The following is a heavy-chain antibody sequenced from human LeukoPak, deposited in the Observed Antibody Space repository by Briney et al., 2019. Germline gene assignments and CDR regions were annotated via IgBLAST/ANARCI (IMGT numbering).Heavy chain of an antibody. CDR2: ISWNSGSI. D-gene: IGHD6-13*01. J-gene: IGHJ4*02. Sequence: PGGSLRLSCAASGFTFDDYAMHWVRQAPGKGLEWVSGISWNSGSIGYADSVKGRFTISRDNAKNSLYLQMNSLRAEDTAVYYCARDSYSSSWIDYWGQETLVTVSS. V-gene: IGHV3-9*01. CDR3: ARDSYSSSWIDY. CDR1: GFTFDDYA.